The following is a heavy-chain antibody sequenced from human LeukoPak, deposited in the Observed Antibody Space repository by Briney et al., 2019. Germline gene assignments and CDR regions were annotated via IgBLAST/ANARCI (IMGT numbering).Heavy chain of an antibody. CDR2: IYYSGST. CDR3: ARAHYDILTGYYYYYGMDV. V-gene: IGHV4-31*03. J-gene: IGHJ6*02. Sequence: SETLSLTCTVSGGSISSGGYYWSWIRQHPGKGLEWIGYIYYSGSTYYNPSLKSRVTISVDTSKNQFSLKLSSVTAADTAVYYCARAHYDILTGYYYYYGMDVWGQGTTVTVSS. CDR1: GGSISSGGYY. D-gene: IGHD3-9*01.